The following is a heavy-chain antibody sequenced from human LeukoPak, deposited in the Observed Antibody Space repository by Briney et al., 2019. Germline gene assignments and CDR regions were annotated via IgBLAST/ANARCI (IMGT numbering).Heavy chain of an antibody. Sequence: GASVKVSCKASGGTFSSYAISWVRQAPGQRLEWMGGIIPMFGTTNYAQNFQGRVTITADKSTSTAYMELSSLRSEDTAVYYCGSATPPIVGYCGTSNCYVSDYWGQGTLVTVSS. CDR1: GGTFSSYA. V-gene: IGHV1-69*06. D-gene: IGHD2-2*01. J-gene: IGHJ4*02. CDR2: IIPMFGTT. CDR3: GSATPPIVGYCGTSNCYVSDY.